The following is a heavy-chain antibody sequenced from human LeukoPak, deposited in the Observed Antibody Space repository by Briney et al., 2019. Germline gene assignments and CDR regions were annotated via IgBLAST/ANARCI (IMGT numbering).Heavy chain of an antibody. J-gene: IGHJ4*02. Sequence: PGGSLRLSCAASGFTFNSYAMHWVRQAPGKGLEWVAVISYDGSNKYYADSVKGRFTISRDNSKNTLYLQMNSLRAEDTAVYYCARDGSYEAPWYYFDYWGQGTLVTVSS. CDR2: ISYDGSNK. CDR1: GFTFNSYA. D-gene: IGHD3-10*01. V-gene: IGHV3-30*04. CDR3: ARDGSYEAPWYYFDY.